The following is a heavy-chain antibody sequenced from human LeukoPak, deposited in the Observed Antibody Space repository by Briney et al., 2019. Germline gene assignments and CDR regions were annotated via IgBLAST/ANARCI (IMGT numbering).Heavy chain of an antibody. V-gene: IGHV1-8*01. CDR3: ARVAHWFDP. J-gene: IGHJ5*02. D-gene: IGHD5-12*01. CDR2: MTPNSGNT. Sequence: ASVKVSCKASGYTFTSYDIKWVRQATGHGLEWMGWMTPNSGNTGYAQKFQGRVTMTRNTSISTAYMELTSLRSEDTAVYYCARVAHWFDPWGQGTLVTVSS. CDR1: GYTFTSYD.